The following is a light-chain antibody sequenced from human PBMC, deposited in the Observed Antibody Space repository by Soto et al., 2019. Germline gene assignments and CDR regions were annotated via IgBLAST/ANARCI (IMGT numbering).Light chain of an antibody. V-gene: IGKV3-20*01. J-gene: IGKJ4*01. CDR1: QSVSNNY. Sequence: EIVLTQSPGTLSLSPGERATLSCRASQSVSNNYLAWYQQKPGQAPRLLIYGASNRATGIPDRFSGSGSGTDFTLTISSLQAEDFATYYCQQTRSYPSTFGGGTKGDIK. CDR3: QQTRSYPST. CDR2: GAS.